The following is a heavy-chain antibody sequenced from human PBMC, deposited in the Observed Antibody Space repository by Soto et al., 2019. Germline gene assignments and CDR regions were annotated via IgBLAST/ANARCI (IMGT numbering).Heavy chain of an antibody. CDR2: IYYSGST. J-gene: IGHJ5*02. CDR3: XXXXXTP. V-gene: IGHV4-31*03. CDR1: GGSISSGGYH. Sequence: QVQLQESGPGLVKPSQTLSLTCTVSGGSISSGGYHWSWIRQHPGKGLEWIGYIYYSGSTYYNPSLKSRVSISVDTSKNQFSLKLSXVTXXXXXXXXXXXXXTPWGQGTLVTVSS.